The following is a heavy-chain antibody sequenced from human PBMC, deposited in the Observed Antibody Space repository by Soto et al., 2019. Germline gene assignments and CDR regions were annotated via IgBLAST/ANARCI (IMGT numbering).Heavy chain of an antibody. CDR1: GYTFSNYG. CDR3: PRDEVPAANWFDP. Sequence: QVQLVQSGAEVKKPGASVKVSCKASGYTFSNYGISWVRQAPGQGLEWMGWISGYNGATSYAQKLQGRVTMTTDTSTSTAYMELRSLRSDDTAVYYCPRDEVPAANWFDPWGQGTLVTVSS. CDR2: ISGYNGAT. J-gene: IGHJ5*02. D-gene: IGHD2-2*01. V-gene: IGHV1-18*01.